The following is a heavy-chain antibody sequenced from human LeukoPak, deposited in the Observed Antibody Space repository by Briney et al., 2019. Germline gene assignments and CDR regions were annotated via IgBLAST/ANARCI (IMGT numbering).Heavy chain of an antibody. CDR1: GYTFTGYY. V-gene: IGHV1-2*02. D-gene: IGHD2-8*01. Sequence: ASVKVSCKASGYTFTGYYMHWVRQAPGQGLEWMGWINPNSGGTNYAQKFQGRVTMTRDTSISTAYMELRSLRSDDTAVYYCARDLSPGSTNGVCYDYWGQGTLVTVSS. CDR2: INPNSGGT. J-gene: IGHJ4*02. CDR3: ARDLSPGSTNGVCYDY.